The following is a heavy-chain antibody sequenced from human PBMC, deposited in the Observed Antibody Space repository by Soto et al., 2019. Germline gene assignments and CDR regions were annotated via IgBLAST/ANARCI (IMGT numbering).Heavy chain of an antibody. CDR2: ISSTTNYI. CDR3: ARESEDLTSNFDY. CDR1: GFTFTRYS. J-gene: IGHJ4*02. V-gene: IGHV3-21*06. Sequence: SGGGLVKPGGSLRLSCAASGFTFTRYSMTWVRQPPGKGLEWVSSISSTTNYIYYGDSMKGRFTISRDNAKNSLYLEMNSLRAEDTAVYYCARESEDLTSNFDYWGQGTLVTVSS.